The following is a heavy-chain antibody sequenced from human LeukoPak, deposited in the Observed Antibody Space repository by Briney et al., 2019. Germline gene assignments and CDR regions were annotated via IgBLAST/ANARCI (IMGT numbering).Heavy chain of an antibody. CDR1: GFTFSRYG. Sequence: PGGSLRLSCVASGFTFSRYGMNWVRQPPGKGLEWVSSISSSSSFIYYADSVKGRFTICRYKAEKSLYLQMNSLRVEDTAVYYCARGTTVTSGGDYWGQGTLVTVSS. J-gene: IGHJ4*02. CDR2: ISSSSSFI. CDR3: ARGTTVTSGGDY. V-gene: IGHV3-21*01. D-gene: IGHD4-17*01.